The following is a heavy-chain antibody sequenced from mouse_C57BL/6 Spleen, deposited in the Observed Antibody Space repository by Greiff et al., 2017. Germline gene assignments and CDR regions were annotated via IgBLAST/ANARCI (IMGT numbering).Heavy chain of an antibody. V-gene: IGHV1-64*01. J-gene: IGHJ4*01. CDR2: IHPNSGST. D-gene: IGHD2-4*01. Sequence: QVHVKQPGAELVKPGASVKLSCKASGYTFTSYWMHWVKQRPGQGLEWIGMIHPNSGSTNYNEKFKSEATLTVDKSSSTAYMQLSSLTSEDSAVYYCARNFDYDEGYYAMDYWGQGTSVTVSS. CDR1: GYTFTSYW. CDR3: ARNFDYDEGYYAMDY.